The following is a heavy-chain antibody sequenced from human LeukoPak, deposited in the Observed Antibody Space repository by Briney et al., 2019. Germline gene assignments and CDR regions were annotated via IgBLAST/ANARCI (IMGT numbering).Heavy chain of an antibody. Sequence: GGSLRLSCAASGFTFSDYYMSWIRQAPGKGLEWISYISSSGSTIYYADSVKGRFTISRDNAKNSLYLQMNSLRAEDTAVYYCAKGVIRWAFDIWGQGTMVTVSS. V-gene: IGHV3-11*04. J-gene: IGHJ3*02. D-gene: IGHD2-21*01. CDR2: ISSSGSTI. CDR3: AKGVIRWAFDI. CDR1: GFTFSDYY.